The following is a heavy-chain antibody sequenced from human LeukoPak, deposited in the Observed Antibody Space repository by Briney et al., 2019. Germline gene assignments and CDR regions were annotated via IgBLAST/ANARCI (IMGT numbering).Heavy chain of an antibody. J-gene: IGHJ6*03. D-gene: IGHD3-22*01. CDR3: AKDQSSYYDSSGYYMDV. CDR1: GFTFSTYN. Sequence: GGSLRLSCAASGFTFSTYNMNWVRQAPGKGLEWVSSISSSSSYIYYADSVKGRFTISRDNAKNSLYLQMNSLRAEDTAVYYCAKDQSSYYDSSGYYMDVWGKGTTVTVSS. V-gene: IGHV3-21*01. CDR2: ISSSSSYI.